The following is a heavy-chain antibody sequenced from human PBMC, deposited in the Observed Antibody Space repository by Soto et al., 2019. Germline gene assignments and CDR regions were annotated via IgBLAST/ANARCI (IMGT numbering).Heavy chain of an antibody. J-gene: IGHJ4*02. Sequence: SETLSLTCTVSGGSISSSSYYWGWIRQPPGKGLEWIGSIYYSGSTYYNPSLKSRVTISVDTSKNQFSLKLSSVTAADTAVYYCARQWGSSSVDYWGQGTLVTVSS. V-gene: IGHV4-39*01. CDR1: GGSISSSSYY. D-gene: IGHD6-6*01. CDR3: ARQWGSSSVDY. CDR2: IYYSGST.